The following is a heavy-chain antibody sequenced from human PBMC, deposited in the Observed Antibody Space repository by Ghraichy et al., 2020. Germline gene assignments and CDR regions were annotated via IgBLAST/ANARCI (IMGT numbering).Heavy chain of an antibody. CDR3: ARDGVLGDSVFDY. CDR2: IYTSGTT. D-gene: IGHD3-16*01. Sequence: SETLSLTCTVSGGSISSYYWSWIRQPAGKGLEWIGRIYTSGTTNYNPSLKSRITMSLDTSKNQFSLRLSSVTAADTAVYYCARDGVLGDSVFDYWGQGTLVTVSS. J-gene: IGHJ4*02. V-gene: IGHV4-4*07. CDR1: GGSISSYY.